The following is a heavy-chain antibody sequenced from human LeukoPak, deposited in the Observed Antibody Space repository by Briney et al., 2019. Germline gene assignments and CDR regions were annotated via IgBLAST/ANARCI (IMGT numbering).Heavy chain of an antibody. CDR2: FSGGGDHT. CDR1: GFTLTSYG. Sequence: GGSLRLSCPASGFTLTSYGMSWVRQAPGKGLEWVSTFSGGGDHTYYADSVKGRFTISRDKSKNTLHLQMNSLRVEDTAVYYCAKDSGYDFFVDYFDYWGQGTLVTVSS. CDR3: AKDSGYDFFVDYFDY. J-gene: IGHJ4*02. V-gene: IGHV3-23*01. D-gene: IGHD5-12*01.